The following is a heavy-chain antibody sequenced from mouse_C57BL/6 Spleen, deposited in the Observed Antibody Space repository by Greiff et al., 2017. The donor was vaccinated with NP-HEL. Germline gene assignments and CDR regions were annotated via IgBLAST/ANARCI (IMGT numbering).Heavy chain of an antibody. V-gene: IGHV1-82*01. CDR1: GYAFSSSW. CDR2: IYPGDGDT. Sequence: QVQLQQSGPELVKPGASVKISCKASGYAFSSSWMNWVKQRPGKGLEWIGRIYPGDGDTNYNGKFKGKATLTADKSSSTAYMQLSSLTSEDSAVYFCARWLLQCFDYWGQGTTLTVSS. D-gene: IGHD2-3*01. J-gene: IGHJ2*01. CDR3: ARWLLQCFDY.